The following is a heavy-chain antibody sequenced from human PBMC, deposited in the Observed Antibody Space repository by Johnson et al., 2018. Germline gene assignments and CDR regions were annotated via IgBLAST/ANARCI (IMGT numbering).Heavy chain of an antibody. V-gene: IGHV3-7*01. J-gene: IGHJ4*02. CDR1: GFTFSSFW. D-gene: IGHD6-19*01. CDR2: IKQDESEK. CDR3: ARDLGWLH. Sequence: EVQLVESGGGLVQPGGSLRLSCTASGFTFSSFWMSWARQAPGKGLEWVANIKQDESEKHYVDSVKGRFTISRDNAKNSLYLQMRSLRVEDTAVYYCARDLGWLHWGRGTLVTVSS.